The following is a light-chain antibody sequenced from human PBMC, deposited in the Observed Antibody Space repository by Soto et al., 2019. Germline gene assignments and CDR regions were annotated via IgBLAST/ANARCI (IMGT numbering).Light chain of an antibody. Sequence: DIQSNKFPTPLAKSVCDGVTLTCRASQSISSWLAWYQQKPGKAPKLLIYDASRLESGVPSRFSGSGSGTEFTLTISSLQPDDFATYCCQQDNSYSWTFGQGTKVDI. CDR3: QQDNSYSWT. CDR2: DAS. J-gene: IGKJ1*01. CDR1: QSISSW. V-gene: IGKV1-5*01.